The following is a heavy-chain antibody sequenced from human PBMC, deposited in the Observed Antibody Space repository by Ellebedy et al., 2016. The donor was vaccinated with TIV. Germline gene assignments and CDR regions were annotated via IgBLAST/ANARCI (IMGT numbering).Heavy chain of an antibody. J-gene: IGHJ4*02. CDR2: ISYDGSNK. V-gene: IGHV3-30*03. Sequence: GESLKISCAASGFTFSTYTMSWVRQAPGKGLEWVAVISYDGSNKNYADSVNGRFTISRDNSKNTLYLQMNSLRAEYTAVYYGARARGCSGGRCYSADYWGQGTLVTVSS. CDR1: GFTFSTYT. CDR3: ARARGCSGGRCYSADY. D-gene: IGHD2-15*01.